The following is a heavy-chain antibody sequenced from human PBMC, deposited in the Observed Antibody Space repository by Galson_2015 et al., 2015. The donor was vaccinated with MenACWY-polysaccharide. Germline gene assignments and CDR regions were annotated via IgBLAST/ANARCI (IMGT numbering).Heavy chain of an antibody. J-gene: IGHJ4*02. CDR3: AKFSGWPYYFDY. V-gene: IGHV3-30*02. Sequence: SLRLSCAASGFTFSSYGMHWVRQAPGKGLEWVAFIRYDGSNKYYADSVKGRFTTSRDNSKNTLYLQMNSLRAEDTAVYYCAKFSGWPYYFDYWGQGTLVTVSS. D-gene: IGHD6-19*01. CDR1: GFTFSSYG. CDR2: IRYDGSNK.